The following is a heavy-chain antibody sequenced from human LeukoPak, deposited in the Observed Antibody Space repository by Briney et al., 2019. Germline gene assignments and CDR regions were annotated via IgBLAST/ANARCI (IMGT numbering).Heavy chain of an antibody. CDR1: GGSISSDDYY. V-gene: IGHV4-30-4*01. CDR3: ARALLYDFLTGGGYHWFDP. J-gene: IGHJ5*02. Sequence: PSQTLSLTCTVSGGSISSDDYYWSWIRQPPGKGLEWIGNIDYSGSTFYNPSLKSRLTISVDTSKNQFSLKLSSVTAADTAVYYCARALLYDFLTGGGYHWFDPWGQGTLVTVSS. CDR2: IDYSGST. D-gene: IGHD3-9*01.